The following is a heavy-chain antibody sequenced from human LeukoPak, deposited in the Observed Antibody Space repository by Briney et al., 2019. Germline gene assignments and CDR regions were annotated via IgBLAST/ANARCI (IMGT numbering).Heavy chain of an antibody. J-gene: IGHJ6*02. D-gene: IGHD3-10*01. CDR2: VGGGTDI. Sequence: GGSLRLSCVASGFTFGVHGMTWVRQAPGEGLEWVSSVGGGTDIHYADSVKGRFTASRDDSKNTLYLQMNSLRADDTAVYYCANTMVRGSYNMDVWGQGTTVTVSS. V-gene: IGHV3-23*01. CDR3: ANTMVRGSYNMDV. CDR1: GFTFGVHG.